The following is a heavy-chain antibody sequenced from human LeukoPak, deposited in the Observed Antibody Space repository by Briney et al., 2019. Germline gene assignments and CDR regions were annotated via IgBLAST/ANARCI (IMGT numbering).Heavy chain of an antibody. D-gene: IGHD1-7*01. CDR3: AAEVESQLELRS. V-gene: IGHV1-58*02. CDR1: GFTFTSSA. J-gene: IGHJ4*02. Sequence: ASVKVSCKASGFTFTSSAMQWVRQARGQRLEWIGWIVVGSGNTNYAQKFQERVTITRDMSTSTAYMELSSLRSEDTAVYYCAAEVESQLELRSWGQGTLVTVSS. CDR2: IVVGSGNT.